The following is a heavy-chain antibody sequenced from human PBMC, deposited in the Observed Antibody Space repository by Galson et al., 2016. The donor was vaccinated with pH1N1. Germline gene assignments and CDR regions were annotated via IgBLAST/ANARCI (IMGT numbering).Heavy chain of an antibody. D-gene: IGHD3-16*02. CDR3: ACHRGYQYRSSLHY. J-gene: IGHJ4*02. Sequence: SVKVSCKASGGTFSNYAINWVRQAPGQGLEWMGGIIPLLRTANYAQTFQGRVTITADESPGTAYMELSSLRPDDTAVYYCACHRGYQYRSSLHYWGPGTLVTGSS. CDR2: IIPLLRTA. CDR1: GGTFSNYA. V-gene: IGHV1-69*13.